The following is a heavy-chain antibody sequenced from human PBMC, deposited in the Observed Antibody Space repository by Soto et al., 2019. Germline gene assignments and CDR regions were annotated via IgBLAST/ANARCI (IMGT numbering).Heavy chain of an antibody. V-gene: IGHV1-18*01. CDR1: GYRFDGYG. Sequence: ASVKVSCKASGYRFDGYGITWVRQAPGLGLQWIGWSSGHSDNTHYAQKFQGRVTMTRDTSTSTVYMELSSLRSEDTAVYYCARGAGTFYWGQGTLVTVSS. CDR2: SSGHSDNT. D-gene: IGHD1-1*01. J-gene: IGHJ4*02. CDR3: ARGAGTFY.